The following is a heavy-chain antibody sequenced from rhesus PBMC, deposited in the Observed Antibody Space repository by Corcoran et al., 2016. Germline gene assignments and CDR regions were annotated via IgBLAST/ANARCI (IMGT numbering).Heavy chain of an antibody. Sequence: QVQLQESGPGVVKPSETLSLTCAVSGYSISSGYDWSWILQPPGKGLEWIGYIYGSSGSTNYNPSLKNRVTISKDTSKDQFSLKLSSVTAADTAVYYCARGGYGSWNLRYWGQGVLVTVSS. D-gene: IGHD6-25*01. CDR2: IYGSSGST. V-gene: IGHV4-76*01. CDR3: ARGGYGSWNLRY. J-gene: IGHJ4*01. CDR1: GYSISSGYD.